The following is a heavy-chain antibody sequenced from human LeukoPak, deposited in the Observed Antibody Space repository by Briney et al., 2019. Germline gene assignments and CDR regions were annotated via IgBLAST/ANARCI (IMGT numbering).Heavy chain of an antibody. V-gene: IGHV4-61*02. CDR1: GGSISSGIYY. J-gene: IGHJ4*02. D-gene: IGHD6-13*01. Sequence: SETLSLTCTVSGGSISSGIYYWSWIRQPAGKGLEWIGRIYTSGSTNYNPSLKSRVTISLDTSKNQVPLKLKSVTATDTAVYYCGSTYSSSLYFDYWGQGTLVTVSS. CDR3: GSTYSSSLYFDY. CDR2: IYTSGST.